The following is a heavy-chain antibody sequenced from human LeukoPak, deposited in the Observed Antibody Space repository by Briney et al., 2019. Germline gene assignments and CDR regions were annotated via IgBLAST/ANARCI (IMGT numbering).Heavy chain of an antibody. Sequence: GESLRLSCAASGFTFNNYAMSWVRQAPGKGLEWVSAISGSGGSTLYADSVKGRFTISRDSSKNTLFLQVNSLRAEDTAVYYCAKETQLTVSALFDYWGQGTLVTVSS. V-gene: IGHV3-23*01. CDR3: AKETQLTVSALFDY. D-gene: IGHD1-1*01. CDR1: GFTFNNYA. J-gene: IGHJ4*02. CDR2: ISGSGGST.